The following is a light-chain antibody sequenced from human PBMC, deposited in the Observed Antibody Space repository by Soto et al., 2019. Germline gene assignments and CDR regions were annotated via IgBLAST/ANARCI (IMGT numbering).Light chain of an antibody. J-gene: IGKJ5*01. Sequence: DIQMTQSPSSLSASVGDRVTITCRASESIARHLNWYQQKPGQAPKLLIYAAYSLQNGVPSRFXGGGSGTDFTLTISNLQPEDFATYYCQQSYSALSITFGQGTRLEIK. CDR1: ESIARH. V-gene: IGKV1-39*01. CDR2: AAY. CDR3: QQSYSALSIT.